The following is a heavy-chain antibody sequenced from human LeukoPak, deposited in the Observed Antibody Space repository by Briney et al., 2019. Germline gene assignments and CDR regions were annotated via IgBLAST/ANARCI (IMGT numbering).Heavy chain of an antibody. D-gene: IGHD4-17*01. CDR3: AKGVYGDYYHDAFDI. CDR2: ISSSSSYI. V-gene: IGHV3-21*04. CDR1: GSTFSSYS. J-gene: IGHJ3*02. Sequence: GGSLRLSCAASGSTFSSYSMNWVRQAPGKGLEWVSSISSSSSYIYYADSVKGRFTISRDNSKNTLYLQMNSLRAEDTAVYYCAKGVYGDYYHDAFDIWGQGTMVTVSS.